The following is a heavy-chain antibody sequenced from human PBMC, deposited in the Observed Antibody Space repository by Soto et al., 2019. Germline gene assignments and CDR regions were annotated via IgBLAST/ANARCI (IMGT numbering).Heavy chain of an antibody. CDR2: IYYSGST. Sequence: QVQLQESGPGLVKPSQTLSLTCTVSGGSISSGGYYWSWIRQHPGKCLEWIGYIYYSGSTYYNPSLKSRVTISVDTSKNQFSLKLSSVTAADTAVYYCARDGHTYYSNYDRNWFDPWGQGTLVTVSS. D-gene: IGHD4-4*01. CDR1: GGSISSGGYY. J-gene: IGHJ5*02. V-gene: IGHV4-31*03. CDR3: ARDGHTYYSNYDRNWFDP.